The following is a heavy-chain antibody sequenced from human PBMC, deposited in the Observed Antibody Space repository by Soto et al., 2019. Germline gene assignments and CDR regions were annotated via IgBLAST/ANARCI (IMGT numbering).Heavy chain of an antibody. CDR1: GFTFSSYA. J-gene: IGHJ4*02. D-gene: IGHD3-16*02. V-gene: IGHV3-23*01. Sequence: EVQLLESGGGLVQPGGSLRLSCAASGFTFSSYAMSWVRQAPGKGLEWVSAISGSGGSTYYADSVKGRFTISRDNSKNPLYLQMNSLRAEDTAVYYCAKDGVFVWGSYRPFDYWGQGTLVTVSS. CDR3: AKDGVFVWGSYRPFDY. CDR2: ISGSGGST.